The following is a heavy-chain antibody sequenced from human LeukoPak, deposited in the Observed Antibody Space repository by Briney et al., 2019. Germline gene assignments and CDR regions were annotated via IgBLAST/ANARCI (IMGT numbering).Heavy chain of an antibody. CDR1: GFTFSSYA. CDR3: ARVIIGWLQSTALDY. D-gene: IGHD5-24*01. CDR2: ISYAGSNK. V-gene: IGHV3-30*04. J-gene: IGHJ4*02. Sequence: PGGSLRLSCAASGFTFSSYAMHWVRQAPGKGLEWVAVISYAGSNKYYADSVKGRFTISRDNSKNTLYPQMSSLRPEDTAVYYCARVIIGWLQSTALDYWGQGTLVTVSS.